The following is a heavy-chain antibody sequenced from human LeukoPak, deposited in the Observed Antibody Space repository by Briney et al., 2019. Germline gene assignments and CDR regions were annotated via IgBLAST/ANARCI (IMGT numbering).Heavy chain of an antibody. CDR2: ISAYNGNT. CDR3: ARGTHWDYYDSSGYYGY. Sequence: ASVTVSCKASGYTFTSYGISWVRQAPGQGLEWMGWISAYNGNTNYAQKLQGRVTMTTDTSTSTAYMELRSLRSDDTAVYYRARGTHWDYYDSSGYYGYWGQGTLVTVSS. D-gene: IGHD3-22*01. V-gene: IGHV1-18*01. J-gene: IGHJ4*02. CDR1: GYTFTSYG.